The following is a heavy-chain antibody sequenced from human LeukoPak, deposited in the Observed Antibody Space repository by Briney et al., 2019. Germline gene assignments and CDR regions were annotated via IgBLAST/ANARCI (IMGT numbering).Heavy chain of an antibody. CDR2: IYTSGST. CDR1: GGSISSGSYY. CDR3: ARDGGEMATITGFDY. V-gene: IGHV4-61*02. D-gene: IGHD5-24*01. Sequence: SSETLSLTCTVSGGSISSGSYYWSWIRQPAGKGLEWIGRIYTSGSTNYSPSLKSRVTISVDTSKNQFSLKLSSVTAADTAVYYCARDGGEMATITGFDYWGQGTLVTVSS. J-gene: IGHJ4*02.